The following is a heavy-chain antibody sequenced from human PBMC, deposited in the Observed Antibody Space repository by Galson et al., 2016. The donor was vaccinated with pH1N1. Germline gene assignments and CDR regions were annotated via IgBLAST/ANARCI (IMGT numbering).Heavy chain of an antibody. D-gene: IGHD3-16*02. V-gene: IGHV4-4*07. Sequence: ETLSLTCSVSGASMKSYYWSWIRHPAEKTLEWIGRVHMTGGITYNPSLKSRVTISIDTSKNQFSLKLTSVTAADTALYYCARGHMMTFGGLIVTPFDPWGQGSQVTVSS. CDR2: VHMTGGI. CDR3: ARGHMMTFGGLIVTPFDP. J-gene: IGHJ5*02. CDR1: GASMKSYY.